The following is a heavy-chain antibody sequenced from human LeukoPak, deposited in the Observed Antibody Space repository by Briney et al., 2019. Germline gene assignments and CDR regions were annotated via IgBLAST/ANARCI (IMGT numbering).Heavy chain of an antibody. Sequence: PGGSLRLSCAASGFTVSSNYMSWVRQAPGKGLEWVSVIYSGGSTYYADSVKGRFTISRDNSKNTLYLQMNSLRAEDTAVYYCAGTAEVAVWGYYGMDVWGQGTTVTVSS. CDR3: AGTAEVAVWGYYGMDV. CDR2: IYSGGST. D-gene: IGHD6-19*01. V-gene: IGHV3-66*01. J-gene: IGHJ6*02. CDR1: GFTVSSNY.